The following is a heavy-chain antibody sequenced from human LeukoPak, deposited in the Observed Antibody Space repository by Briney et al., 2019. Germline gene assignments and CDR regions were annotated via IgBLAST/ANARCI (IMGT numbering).Heavy chain of an antibody. Sequence: GGSLRLSCAASGFTFSSYSMNWVRQAPGKGLEWVSYISSSSSTIYCADSVKGRFTISRDNAKNSLYLQMNSLRAEDTAVYYCARVGLKTTVTTGIDYWGQGTLVTVSS. V-gene: IGHV3-48*04. CDR1: GFTFSSYS. D-gene: IGHD4-11*01. J-gene: IGHJ4*02. CDR3: ARVGLKTTVTTGIDY. CDR2: ISSSSSTI.